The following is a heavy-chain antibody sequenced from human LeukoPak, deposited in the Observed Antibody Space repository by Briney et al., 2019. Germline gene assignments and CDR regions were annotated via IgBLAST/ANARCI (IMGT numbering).Heavy chain of an antibody. CDR2: INHSGST. CDR1: GGSFSGYY. CDR3: ARGPGTWYYY. Sequence: PSETLSLTCAVYGGSFSGYYWSWIRQPPGKGLEWIGEINHSGSTNYNPSLKSRVTISIDTSKNQFSLKLSSVTAADTALYYCARGPGTWYYYWGQGTLVTVSP. V-gene: IGHV4-34*01. D-gene: IGHD6-13*01. J-gene: IGHJ4*02.